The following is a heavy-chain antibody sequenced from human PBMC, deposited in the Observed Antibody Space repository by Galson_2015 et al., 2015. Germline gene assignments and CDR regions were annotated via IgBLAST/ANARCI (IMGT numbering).Heavy chain of an antibody. CDR1: GLSLPTCGVG. J-gene: IGHJ2*01. D-gene: IGHD4-23*01. Sequence: LVNDTQPLTLPFSFSGLSLPTCGVGVGWIRQPPGKALEVLALISWDYDNRYSPSLTNRLTITKGTSKNQVVLSMTNMDPVDTATYYCAHVLVGGNSGYFDLWGRGTLVTVSS. V-gene: IGHV2-5*02. CDR3: AHVLVGGNSGYFDL. CDR2: ISWDYDN.